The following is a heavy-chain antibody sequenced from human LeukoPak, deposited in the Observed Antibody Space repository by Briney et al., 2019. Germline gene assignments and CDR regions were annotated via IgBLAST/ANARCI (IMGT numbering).Heavy chain of an antibody. J-gene: IGHJ3*02. D-gene: IGHD6-13*01. CDR1: GFTFSSYW. V-gene: IGHV3-74*01. Sequence: GGSLRLSCATSGFTFSSYWMHWVRQAPGKGLVWVSRINSDGSSTTYADSVKGRFTISRDNAKNTLYLQMNSLRAVDTAVYYCTRSTYSSDAFDIWGQGTVVTVSS. CDR3: TRSTYSSDAFDI. CDR2: INSDGSST.